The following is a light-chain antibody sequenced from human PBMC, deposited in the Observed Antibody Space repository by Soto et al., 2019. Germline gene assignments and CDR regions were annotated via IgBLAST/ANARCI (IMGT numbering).Light chain of an antibody. V-gene: IGLV2-14*01. CDR1: SSDVGAYNY. CDR3: SSYTTIKTVI. J-gene: IGLJ2*01. CDR2: DVT. Sequence: QSALAQPASVSGSRGQSITISCTGTSSDVGAYNYVSWYHQHHPGKAPELIIYDVTDRPSGVSTRFSGSKSGNTASLTISGLQAEDEGDYYCSSYTTIKTVIFGGGTKLTVL.